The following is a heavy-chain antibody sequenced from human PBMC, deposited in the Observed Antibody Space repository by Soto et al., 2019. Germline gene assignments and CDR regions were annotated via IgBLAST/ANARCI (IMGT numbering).Heavy chain of an antibody. CDR3: ARVGGDGYKPYSHFPVGV. CDR1: GYIFTNYW. D-gene: IGHD2-15*01. Sequence: EVQLVQSGAEVKEPGESLKISCEASGYIFTNYWIGWVRQMPGKGLEWMGIIYGGDSETRYSPSFQGQVTMSAVKSIRTAYLQWNTLKASDTALYYCARVGGDGYKPYSHFPVGVWGQGTTVTVSS. J-gene: IGHJ6*02. V-gene: IGHV5-51*01. CDR2: IYGGDSET.